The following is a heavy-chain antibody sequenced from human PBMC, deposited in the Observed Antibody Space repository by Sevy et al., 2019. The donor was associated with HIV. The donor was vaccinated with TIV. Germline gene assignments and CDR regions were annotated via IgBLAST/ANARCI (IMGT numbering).Heavy chain of an antibody. CDR3: ASTDYYDSDGYYLYAFDI. CDR2: IIPISATA. Sequence: ASVNVSCKAFGGTFSSYAISWVRQAPGQGLEWMGGIIPISATANYAQKFQGRVTITAEESTSTAYMEMSGLRSEDTAVYYCASTDYYDSDGYYLYAFDIWGQGTVVTVSS. V-gene: IGHV1-69*13. J-gene: IGHJ3*02. CDR1: GGTFSSYA. D-gene: IGHD3-22*01.